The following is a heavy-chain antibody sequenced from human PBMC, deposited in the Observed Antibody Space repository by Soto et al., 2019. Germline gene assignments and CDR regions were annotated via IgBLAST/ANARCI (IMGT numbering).Heavy chain of an antibody. J-gene: IGHJ4*02. Sequence: EVQLVQSGAEVKKPGASLKISCKGSGYSFTNYWIGWVRQMPGKGLEWMGIIYPGDSDVTYSPSFQGQVTVSADTSIAPAYLQWSSLKPSDTAMSYCARRQTYSESSGYHMGGFDYWGQGTLVTVSS. CDR1: GYSFTNYW. D-gene: IGHD3-22*01. CDR2: IYPGDSDV. V-gene: IGHV5-51*01. CDR3: ARRQTYSESSGYHMGGFDY.